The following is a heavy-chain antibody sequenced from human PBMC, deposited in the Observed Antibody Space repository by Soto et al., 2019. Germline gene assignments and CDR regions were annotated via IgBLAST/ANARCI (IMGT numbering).Heavy chain of an antibody. D-gene: IGHD6-13*01. J-gene: IGHJ5*02. CDR3: SSISSRYLWCSDP. Sequence: SETLSLTRTVSGGSISSSSYYWGWFRQPPGKGLEWIGSIYYSGSTYYNPSLKSRVTISVDTSKNQFSLKLSSVTAADTAVYYCSSISSRYLWCSDPRGQGTLVTVSS. CDR1: GGSISSSSYY. V-gene: IGHV4-39*01. CDR2: IYYSGST.